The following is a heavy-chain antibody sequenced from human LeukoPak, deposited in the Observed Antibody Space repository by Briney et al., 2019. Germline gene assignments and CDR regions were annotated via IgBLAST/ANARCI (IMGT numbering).Heavy chain of an antibody. CDR3: ARGCSSSWTTYYFDY. Sequence: MPSETLSLTCTVSGGSISSGSYYWRWIRQPAGRGLGWIARIYTSGSTNYNPSLKSRVTISVDTSKNQFSLRLSSVTAADTAVYYCARGCSSSWTTYYFDYWGQGTLVTVSS. CDR1: GGSISSGSYY. D-gene: IGHD6-13*01. CDR2: IYTSGST. J-gene: IGHJ4*02. V-gene: IGHV4-61*02.